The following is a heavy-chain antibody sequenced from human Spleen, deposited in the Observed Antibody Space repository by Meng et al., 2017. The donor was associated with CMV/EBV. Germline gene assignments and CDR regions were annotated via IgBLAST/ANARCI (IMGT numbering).Heavy chain of an antibody. CDR2: ISGSGGST. J-gene: IGHJ3*02. CDR1: GFTFSSYS. CDR3: AKDKRLGYCSSTSCYGGAFDI. V-gene: IGHV3-23*01. Sequence: GEPLKISCAASGFTFSSYSMSWVRQAPGKGLEWVSAISGSGGSTYYADSVKGRFTISRDNSKNTLYLQMNSLRAEDTAVYYCAKDKRLGYCSSTSCYGGAFDIWGQGTMVTVSS. D-gene: IGHD2-2*01.